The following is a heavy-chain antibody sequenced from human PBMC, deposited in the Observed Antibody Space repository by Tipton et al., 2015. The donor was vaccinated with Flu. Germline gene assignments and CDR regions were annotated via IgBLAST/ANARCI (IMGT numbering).Heavy chain of an antibody. D-gene: IGHD3-3*01. CDR1: GASISSRSYY. Sequence: TLSLTCTVSGASISSRSYYWGWIRQPPGKGLEWIGNMYYSGSTYYNPSLKSRVTISVDTSKNQFSLKLNSVTAADTAVYYCASLQLAPHWDTTIYYFDYWGQGTLVTVSS. V-gene: IGHV4-39*07. CDR2: MYYSGST. J-gene: IGHJ4*02. CDR3: ASLQLAPHWDTTIYYFDY.